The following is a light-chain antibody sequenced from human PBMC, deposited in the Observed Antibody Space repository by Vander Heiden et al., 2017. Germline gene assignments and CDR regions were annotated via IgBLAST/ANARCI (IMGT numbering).Light chain of an antibody. V-gene: IGLV2-8*01. Sequence: QSALTQPPSASGSPGQSVTISCTGTSSDVGIYNYVSWYKHHPGTALKVIIYEVNKRPAGVPDRFSGSRSGSTASLTVSGLQAEDEADYFCSSDAVSNKLVFGGGTKLTVL. J-gene: IGLJ3*02. CDR2: EVN. CDR1: SSDVGIYNY. CDR3: SSDAVSNKLV.